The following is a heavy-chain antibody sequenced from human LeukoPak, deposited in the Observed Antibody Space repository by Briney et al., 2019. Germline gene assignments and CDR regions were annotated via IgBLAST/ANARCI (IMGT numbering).Heavy chain of an antibody. D-gene: IGHD3-3*01. J-gene: IGHJ6*03. Sequence: ASVNVSCKASGYTFTSYDINWVRQATGQGLEWMGWMNPNSGNTGYAQKFQGRVTMTRNTSISTAYMELSSLRSEDTAVYYCARESGYYDFWSGYYYYYMDVWGKGTTVTVSS. CDR3: ARESGYYDFWSGYYYYYMDV. CDR1: GYTFTSYD. V-gene: IGHV1-8*01. CDR2: MNPNSGNT.